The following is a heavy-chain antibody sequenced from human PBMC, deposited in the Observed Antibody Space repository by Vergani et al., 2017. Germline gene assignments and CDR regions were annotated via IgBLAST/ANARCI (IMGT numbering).Heavy chain of an antibody. J-gene: IGHJ3*02. Sequence: QVQLVESGGGVVQPGRSLRLSCAASGFTFSSYGMHWVRQAPGKGLEWVAVIWYDGSNKYYADSVKGRFTISRDNSKNTLYLQMNSLRAEDTAVYYCARDGKSGGAFDIWGQGTMVTVSS. CDR2: IWYDGSNK. CDR3: ARDGKSGGAFDI. V-gene: IGHV3-33*01. CDR1: GFTFSSYG. D-gene: IGHD4-23*01.